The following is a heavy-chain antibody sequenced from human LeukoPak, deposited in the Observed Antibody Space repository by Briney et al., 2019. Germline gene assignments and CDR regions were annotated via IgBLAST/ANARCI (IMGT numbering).Heavy chain of an antibody. D-gene: IGHD2-21*01. J-gene: IGHJ4*02. V-gene: IGHV1-24*01. CDR1: GYTLTELS. Sequence: ASVKVSCKVSGYTLTELSMHWVRQAPGKGLEWMGGFDPEDGETIYAQKFQGRATMTEDTSTDTAYMELSSLRSEDTAVYYCATIPVGYCGGDCYDYWGQGTLVTVSS. CDR3: ATIPVGYCGGDCYDY. CDR2: FDPEDGET.